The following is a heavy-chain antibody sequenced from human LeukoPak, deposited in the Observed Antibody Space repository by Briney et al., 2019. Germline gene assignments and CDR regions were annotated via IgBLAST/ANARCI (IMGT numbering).Heavy chain of an antibody. D-gene: IGHD6-19*01. V-gene: IGHV1-69*13. CDR3: ARDWIGVAGTHFDY. Sequence: ASVKVSCKASGGTFSSYAISWVRQAPGQGLEWMGVIIPIFGRANYAQKFQGRVTITADESTSTAYMELSSLRSEDTAVYYCARDWIGVAGTHFDYWGQGTLVTVSS. CDR1: GGTFSSYA. CDR2: IIPIFGRA. J-gene: IGHJ4*02.